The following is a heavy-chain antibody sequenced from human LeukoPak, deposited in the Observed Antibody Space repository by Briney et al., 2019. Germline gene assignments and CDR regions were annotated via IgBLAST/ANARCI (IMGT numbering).Heavy chain of an antibody. J-gene: IGHJ3*02. V-gene: IGHV3-48*03. CDR1: GFTFSSYE. CDR2: ISSSGSTI. CDR3: AREGGGDAFDI. D-gene: IGHD2-15*01. Sequence: GGSLRLSCAASGFTFSSYEMNWVRQAPGKGLEWVSYISSSGSTIYYADSVKGRFTTSRDNAKNSLYLQMNSLRAEDTAVYYCAREGGGDAFDIWGQGTMVTVSS.